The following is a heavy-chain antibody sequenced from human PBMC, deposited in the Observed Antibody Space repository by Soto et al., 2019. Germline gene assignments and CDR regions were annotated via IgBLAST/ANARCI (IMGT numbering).Heavy chain of an antibody. Sequence: SGPTMVNPTQTISLTCTFSGFSLTTSGVGVGWIRKTPGKALEWLAVIYWDDDKRYNPSLKNRLTITKDTSKNQVVLIMADMDPVDTATYYCAHTSKPPYSSFDYWGQGTLVTVS. J-gene: IGHJ4*02. V-gene: IGHV2-5*02. CDR2: IYWDDDK. D-gene: IGHD5-18*01. CDR1: GFSLTTSGVG. CDR3: AHTSKPPYSSFDY.